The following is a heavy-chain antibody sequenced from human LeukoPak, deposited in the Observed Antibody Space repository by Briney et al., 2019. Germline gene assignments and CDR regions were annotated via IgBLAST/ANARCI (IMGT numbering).Heavy chain of an antibody. J-gene: IGHJ4*02. CDR1: GFTFSTYW. V-gene: IGHV3-9*01. CDR2: ISWNSGSI. CDR3: AKEGSGEISSGRYFDY. Sequence: GGSLRLSCAASGFTFSTYWMHWVRQAPGKGLEWASGISWNSGSIGYADSVKGRFTISRDNAKNSLYLQMNSLRAEDTALYYCAKEGSGEISSGRYFDYWGQGTLVTVSS. D-gene: IGHD6-19*01.